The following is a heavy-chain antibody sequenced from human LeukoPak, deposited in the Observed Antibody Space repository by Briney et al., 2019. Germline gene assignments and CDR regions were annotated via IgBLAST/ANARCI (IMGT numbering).Heavy chain of an antibody. V-gene: IGHV3-23*01. CDR1: GFTFSSYA. Sequence: GGSLRLSCAASGFTFSSYAMSWVRQAPGKGLEWVSVIGGNGVNTYYADSVKGRFTISRDNSKNTLYLQMNSLRAEDTAVYYCAKVQTLGDDAFDIWGQGTVVTVSS. CDR3: AKVQTLGDDAFDI. CDR2: IGGNGVNT. J-gene: IGHJ3*02. D-gene: IGHD2-21*02.